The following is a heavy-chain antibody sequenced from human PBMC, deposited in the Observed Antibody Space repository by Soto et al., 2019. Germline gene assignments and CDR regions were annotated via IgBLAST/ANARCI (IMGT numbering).Heavy chain of an antibody. J-gene: IGHJ4*02. CDR3: AQIAEGTHX. CDR1: GFTFGSCA. Sequence: GGSLRLSFAASGFTFGSCAMSWVRQAPGKGLEGVSSISCSGGSTYYAESVKVRFTISRDNYKNTLYLQMNSLRAEDTAVYYCAQIAEGTHXWGQGTPLTVSX. CDR2: ISCSGGST. V-gene: IGHV3-23*01. D-gene: IGHD6-13*01.